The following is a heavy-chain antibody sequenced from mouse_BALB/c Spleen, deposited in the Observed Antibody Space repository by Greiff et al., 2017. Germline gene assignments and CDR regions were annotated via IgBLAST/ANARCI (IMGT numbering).Heavy chain of an antibody. J-gene: IGHJ4*01. D-gene: IGHD1-1*01. Sequence: EVKLLESGAGLVKPGASLKLSCAASGFTFSSYAMSWVRQTPEKGLEWVASISSGGSTYYPDSVKGRYTISRDNARNILYLQMSSLRSEDTAMDYCARGGYYGSPYAMDYWGQGTSVTVSS. V-gene: IGHV5-6-5*01. CDR2: ISSGGST. CDR3: ARGGYYGSPYAMDY. CDR1: GFTFSSYA.